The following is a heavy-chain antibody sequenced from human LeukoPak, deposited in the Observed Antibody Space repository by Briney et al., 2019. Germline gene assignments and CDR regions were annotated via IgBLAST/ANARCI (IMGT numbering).Heavy chain of an antibody. Sequence: SQTLSLTCTVSGGSISSGDYYWRWIRQPPGKGLEWLGYIYYSGSTYYNPSLKSRVTISVDTSKNQFSLKLSSVTAADTAVYYCAYYDFWSGDPAFDIWGQGTMVTVSS. V-gene: IGHV4-30-4*08. D-gene: IGHD3-3*01. CDR3: AYYDFWSGDPAFDI. CDR2: IYYSGST. J-gene: IGHJ3*02. CDR1: GGSISSGDYY.